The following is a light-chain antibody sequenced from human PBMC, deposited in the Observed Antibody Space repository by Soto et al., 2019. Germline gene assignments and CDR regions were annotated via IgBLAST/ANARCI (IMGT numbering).Light chain of an antibody. Sequence: EIVLTQSPGTLSLSSGERATLSCRASQSVRSNYLAWYQQKPGQAPRLLLYGASSRATGIPDRFGGSGSGPDFTLTISRLEPEDFAVYYCQQYASSPLTFGGGTKVEIK. CDR2: GAS. CDR1: QSVRSNY. V-gene: IGKV3-20*01. CDR3: QQYASSPLT. J-gene: IGKJ4*01.